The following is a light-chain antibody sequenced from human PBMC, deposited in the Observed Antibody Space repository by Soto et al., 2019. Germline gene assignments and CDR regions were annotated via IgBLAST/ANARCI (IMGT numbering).Light chain of an antibody. J-gene: IGKJ5*01. CDR3: QQANSFPIT. Sequence: DIQLTQSPSCLSASVGGRVTITCRASQAISSHLAWYQQKPGKAPNLLIYGASTLQSGVPSRFSGSGAGTQFTLTISSLQPEDFATYYCQQANSFPITFGQGTRLEIK. CDR1: QAISSH. V-gene: IGKV1-9*01. CDR2: GAS.